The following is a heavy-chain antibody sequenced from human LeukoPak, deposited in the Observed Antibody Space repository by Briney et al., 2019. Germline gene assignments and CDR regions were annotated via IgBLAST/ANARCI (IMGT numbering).Heavy chain of an antibody. V-gene: IGHV3-7*01. J-gene: IGHJ3*02. CDR1: GFTLSSHW. CDR3: ARRSEPHDYVWGRGAIDI. Sequence: PGGSLRLSCAASGFTLSSHWMSWVRQAPGKGLEWVANIKQDGSEKYYVDSGKGRFTISRDNAENSLYLQMNSLRAQDTAVYYCARRSEPHDYVWGRGAIDIWGQGTMVTVSS. CDR2: IKQDGSEK. D-gene: IGHD3-16*01.